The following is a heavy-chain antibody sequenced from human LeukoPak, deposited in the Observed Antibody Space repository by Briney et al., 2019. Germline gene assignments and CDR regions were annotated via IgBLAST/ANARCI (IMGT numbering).Heavy chain of an antibody. CDR1: GFSFSSYD. CDR3: ARDLNREDFDY. J-gene: IGHJ4*02. D-gene: IGHD3-9*01. CDR2: IWYDGSDK. V-gene: IGHV3-33*01. Sequence: PGGSLRLSCAASGFSFSSYDMHWVRQAPGKGLEWVTIIWYDGSDKYYGDSVRGRFTVSRDNLKNTLYLQMNTLRVEDTAVYYCARDLNREDFDYWGQGALVVVSS.